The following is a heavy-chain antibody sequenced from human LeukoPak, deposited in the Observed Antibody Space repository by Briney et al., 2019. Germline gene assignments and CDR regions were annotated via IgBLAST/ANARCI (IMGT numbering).Heavy chain of an antibody. CDR3: ARVRGSGIRWFDP. D-gene: IGHD3-10*01. Sequence: PSETLSLTCTVSGGSISSYYLNWIRQPAGKGLEWIGRIFTSGTTNYNPSLKSRVTISVDTSKNQFSLKLSSVTAADTAVYYCARVRGSGIRWFDPWGQGTLVTVSS. J-gene: IGHJ5*02. V-gene: IGHV4-4*07. CDR1: GGSISSYY. CDR2: IFTSGTT.